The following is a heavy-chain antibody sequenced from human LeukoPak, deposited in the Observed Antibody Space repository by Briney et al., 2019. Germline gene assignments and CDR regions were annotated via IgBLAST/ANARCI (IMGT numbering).Heavy chain of an antibody. D-gene: IGHD7-27*01. V-gene: IGHV3-48*02. CDR2: IDSGSGNI. CDR1: GFTFSSHS. Sequence: GGSLRLSCAASGFTFSSHSMNWVRQAPGTGLEWVSYIDSGSGNIYYRDSVKGRFTISRDNAQNSLYLQMDSLRDEDTAVYYCAREDDDWGPNTLDVWGQGTVVTVSS. J-gene: IGHJ3*01. CDR3: AREDDDWGPNTLDV.